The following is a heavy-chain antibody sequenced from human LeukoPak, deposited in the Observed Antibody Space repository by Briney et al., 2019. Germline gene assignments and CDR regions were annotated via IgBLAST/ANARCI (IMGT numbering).Heavy chain of an antibody. CDR1: GFTFSSSA. CDR2: ISGNAGGT. Sequence: GGSLRLSCAASGFTFSSSATSWVRQAPGKGLEWVSTISGNAGGTYYADSMRGRFTISRDNSKNTLYLQMNSLRAEHTAVFYCAKAPLGSYNSWTGFYPGFDSWGQGTLVAVSS. D-gene: IGHD3/OR15-3a*01. CDR3: AKAPLGSYNSWTGFYPGFDS. V-gene: IGHV3-23*01. J-gene: IGHJ4*02.